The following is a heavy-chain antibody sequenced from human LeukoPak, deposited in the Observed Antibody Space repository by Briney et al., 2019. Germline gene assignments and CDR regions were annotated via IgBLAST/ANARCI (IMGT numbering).Heavy chain of an antibody. D-gene: IGHD2-2*01. CDR3: ARSGYCSSTSCYGLGRYYYYMDV. CDR1: GYTFTSYG. J-gene: IGHJ6*03. CDR2: ISAYNGNT. V-gene: IGHV1-18*01. Sequence: GASVKVSCKASGYTFTSYGISWVRQAPGQGLEGMGWISAYNGNTNYAQKLQGRVTMTTDTSTSTAYMELRSLRSDDTAVYYCARSGYCSSTSCYGLGRYYYYMDVWGKGTTVTVSS.